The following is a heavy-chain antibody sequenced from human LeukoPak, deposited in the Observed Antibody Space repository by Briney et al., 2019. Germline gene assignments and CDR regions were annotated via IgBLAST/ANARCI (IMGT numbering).Heavy chain of an antibody. J-gene: IGHJ4*02. V-gene: IGHV3-30*18. CDR1: GFTFSSYG. Sequence: GRSLRLSCAASGFTFSSYGMHWVRQAPGKGLEWVAVISYDGSNKYYADSVKGRFTISRDNSKNTLYLQMNSLRAEDTAAYYCAKETGDYAIDYWGQGTLVTVSS. CDR2: ISYDGSNK. CDR3: AKETGDYAIDY. D-gene: IGHD4-17*01.